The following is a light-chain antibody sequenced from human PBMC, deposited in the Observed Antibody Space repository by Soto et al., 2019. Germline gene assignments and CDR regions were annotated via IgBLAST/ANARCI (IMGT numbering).Light chain of an antibody. J-gene: IGLJ2*01. CDR3: SSYTISGTPV. CDR1: ISDVGGYNY. Sequence: QSALTQPASVSGSPGQSITISCTGTISDVGGYNYVSWFQHHPGEAPKLMIYDVSNRPSGVSYRFSGSKSVNTASLTISVLQAEDEADYYCSSYTISGTPVFGGGTKLTVL. V-gene: IGLV2-14*03. CDR2: DVS.